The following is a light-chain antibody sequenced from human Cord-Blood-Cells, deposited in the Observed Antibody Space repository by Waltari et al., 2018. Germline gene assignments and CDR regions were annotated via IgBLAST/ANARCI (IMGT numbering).Light chain of an antibody. CDR2: AAS. Sequence: IQMTKSPSSLSASVGDRVTNTCRGSQSISSILNWYQQKPGKAPKLLIYAASSLQTEVPSRFSGSGSGTDYTLTNSSLQSEDFATYYCQRSYSTPPLAFGGGTKVEIK. CDR3: QRSYSTPPLA. J-gene: IGKJ4*01. V-gene: IGKV1-39*01. CDR1: QSISSI.